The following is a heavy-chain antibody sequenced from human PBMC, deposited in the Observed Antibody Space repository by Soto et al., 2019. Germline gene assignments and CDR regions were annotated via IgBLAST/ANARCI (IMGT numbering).Heavy chain of an antibody. J-gene: IGHJ4*02. Sequence: EVQLLESGGGLVQPGGSLRLSCAASGFTFSSYAMSWVRQAPGKGLEWVSAISGSGGSTYYADSVKGRFTISRDNSKNALYLQMNSLRAEDTAVYYCAKPPLPGPVTTYYLDYWGQGTLVTFSS. CDR2: ISGSGGST. CDR3: AKPPLPGPVTTYYLDY. CDR1: GFTFSSYA. V-gene: IGHV3-23*01. D-gene: IGHD4-17*01.